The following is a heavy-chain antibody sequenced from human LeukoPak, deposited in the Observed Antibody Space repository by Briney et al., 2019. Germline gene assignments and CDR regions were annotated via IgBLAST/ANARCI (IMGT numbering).Heavy chain of an antibody. V-gene: IGHV4-39*07. CDR1: GGSISSSSYY. Sequence: SETLSLTCTVSGGSISSSSYYWGWIRQPPGKGLEWIGNIYYSGSTYYNPSLKSRVTISVDTSKNQFSLKLSSVTAADTAVYYCARVFDDSSGHIWGQGTMVTVSS. CDR3: ARVFDDSSGHI. CDR2: IYYSGST. J-gene: IGHJ3*02. D-gene: IGHD3-22*01.